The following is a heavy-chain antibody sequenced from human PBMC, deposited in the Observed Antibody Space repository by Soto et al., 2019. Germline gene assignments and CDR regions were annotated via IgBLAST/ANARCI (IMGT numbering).Heavy chain of an antibody. D-gene: IGHD2-21*01. J-gene: IGHJ3*02. Sequence: GASVKVSWKASGYSFTSHYILWVRQAPGQGLEWMGIINPRGGSASYAQKFQGRITMTRDTSTSTVHMELSSLRSEDTAAYFCTRVTIAGARNGFDIWGQGTMVTVSS. CDR3: TRVTIAGARNGFDI. CDR2: INPRGGSA. V-gene: IGHV1-46*03. CDR1: GYSFTSHY.